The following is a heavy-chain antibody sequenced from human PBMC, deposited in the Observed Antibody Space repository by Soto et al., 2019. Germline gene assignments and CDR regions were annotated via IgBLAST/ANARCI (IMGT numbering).Heavy chain of an antibody. J-gene: IGHJ4*02. Sequence: QVKLVQSGTEVKKPGASIKVSCKASGYSFVTSGMTWVRQAPGQGLEWMGWISVYNGNTNYDQKLQARVPMTTDTSTNTAYLEVRNLRSDDTAVYYCARAGQYYDASGYADWGQGTLVTVSS. CDR1: GYSFVTSG. CDR3: ARAGQYYDASGYAD. V-gene: IGHV1-18*01. CDR2: ISVYNGNT. D-gene: IGHD3-22*01.